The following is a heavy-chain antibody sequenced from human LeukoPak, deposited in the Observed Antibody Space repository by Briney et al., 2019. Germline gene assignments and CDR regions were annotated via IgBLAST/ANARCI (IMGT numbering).Heavy chain of an antibody. Sequence: PGGSLRLSCAASGFTVSSNYMSWVRQAPGKGLEWVANMKKDGSEKYYVDSVKGRFTISRDNAKTSLYLQMNSLRAEDTAVYYCARRCASTSCYGDFDYWGQGTLVTVSS. CDR3: ARRCASTSCYGDFDY. V-gene: IGHV3-7*01. D-gene: IGHD2-2*01. CDR1: GFTVSSNY. J-gene: IGHJ4*02. CDR2: MKKDGSEK.